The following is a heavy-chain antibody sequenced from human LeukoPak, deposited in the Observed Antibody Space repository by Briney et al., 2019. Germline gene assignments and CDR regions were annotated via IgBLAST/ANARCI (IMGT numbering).Heavy chain of an antibody. CDR3: ARVRAPYGSGSYYRTTNWFDP. CDR2: MNPNSGNT. J-gene: IGHJ5*02. Sequence: GASVKVSCKASGYTFTSYDINWVRQATGQGLEWMGWMNPNSGNTGYAQKFQGRVTMTRNTSISTAYMELSSLRSEDTAVYYCARVRAPYGSGSYYRTTNWFDPWGQGTLVTVSS. CDR1: GYTFTSYD. D-gene: IGHD3-10*01. V-gene: IGHV1-8*01.